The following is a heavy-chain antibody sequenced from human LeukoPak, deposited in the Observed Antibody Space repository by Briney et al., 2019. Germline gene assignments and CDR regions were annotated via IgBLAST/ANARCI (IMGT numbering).Heavy chain of an antibody. CDR1: GFTFSSYA. Sequence: PGGSLRLSCAASGFTFSSYAMSRVRQAPGKGLEWVSAISGSGGSTYYADSVKGRFTISRDNSKNTLYLQMNSLRAEDTAVYYCAKDPGGAPGWELPEYDYWGQGTLVTVSS. J-gene: IGHJ4*02. V-gene: IGHV3-23*01. D-gene: IGHD1-26*01. CDR3: AKDPGGAPGWELPEYDY. CDR2: ISGSGGST.